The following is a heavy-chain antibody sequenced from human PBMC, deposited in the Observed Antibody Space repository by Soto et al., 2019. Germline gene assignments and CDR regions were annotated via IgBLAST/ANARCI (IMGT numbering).Heavy chain of an antibody. CDR1: GFTFSSYG. V-gene: IGHV3-30*18. Sequence: QVQLVESGGGVVQPGRSLRLSCAASGFTFSSYGMHWVRQAPGKGLEWVAVISHEGSNKQYADSVKGRFTISRDNVKNTFSLQMNSLRPEDMAVYYCAKDHRGYSYRFSPDYWGQGTLVTVSS. CDR2: ISHEGSNK. CDR3: AKDHRGYSYRFSPDY. J-gene: IGHJ4*02. D-gene: IGHD5-12*01.